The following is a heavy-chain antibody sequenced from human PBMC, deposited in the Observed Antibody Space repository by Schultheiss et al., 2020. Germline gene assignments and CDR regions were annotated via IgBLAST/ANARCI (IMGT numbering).Heavy chain of an antibody. CDR2: VHDSGST. V-gene: IGHV4-59*08. J-gene: IGHJ1*01. Sequence: SETLSLTCAVYGGSFSGYYWSWIRQPPGKGLEWIGYVHDSGSTNYNPSLKSRVTISVDTSKNQFSLKLSSVTAADTAVYYCARHDYGGAQAEYFQHWGQGTLVNVSS. CDR1: GGSFSGYY. CDR3: ARHDYGGAQAEYFQH. D-gene: IGHD4-23*01.